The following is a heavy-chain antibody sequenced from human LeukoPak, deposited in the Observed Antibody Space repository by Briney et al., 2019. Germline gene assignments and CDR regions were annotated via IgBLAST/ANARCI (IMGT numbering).Heavy chain of an antibody. CDR1: GNMFSDYY. V-gene: IGHV3-11*04. J-gene: IGHJ4*02. Sequence: GGSLRLSCAASGNMFSDYYMSWMRQAPGKGLEWVADINSSGSTIHYADSVKGRFTISRDNAKNSLYLQVNSLRLEDTAVYYCASPPGRVDSWGQGTLVSVSS. CDR2: INSSGSTI. CDR3: ASPPGRVDS. D-gene: IGHD3-10*01.